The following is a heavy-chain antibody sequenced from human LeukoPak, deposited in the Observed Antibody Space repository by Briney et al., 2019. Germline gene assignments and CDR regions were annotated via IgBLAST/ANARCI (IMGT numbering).Heavy chain of an antibody. CDR1: GFTFSSYG. CDR3: ARGRQQLTQTYFDH. Sequence: GGSLRLSCAASGFTFSSYGLHWVRQAPGKGLEWVAVIWYDGSNKYYADSVKGRFTISRDNSKNTLYLQMNSLRAEDTAVYYCARGRQQLTQTYFDHWGQGTLVTVSS. J-gene: IGHJ4*02. D-gene: IGHD6-13*01. CDR2: IWYDGSNK. V-gene: IGHV3-33*01.